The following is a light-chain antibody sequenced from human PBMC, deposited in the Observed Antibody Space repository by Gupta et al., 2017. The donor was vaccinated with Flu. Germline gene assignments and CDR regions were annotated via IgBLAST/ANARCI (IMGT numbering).Light chain of an antibody. V-gene: IGKV3-20*01. Sequence: EIVLTQSPGTLSLSPGERATLSCRASQSVSSSYLAWYQQKPGQAPRPLIYGASSRATGIPDSFRGSGSGTDFTLTISRLEPEVFAVYYCQQYGSSLPYSFGQGTKLEIK. J-gene: IGKJ2*03. CDR1: QSVSSSY. CDR2: GAS. CDR3: QQYGSSLPYS.